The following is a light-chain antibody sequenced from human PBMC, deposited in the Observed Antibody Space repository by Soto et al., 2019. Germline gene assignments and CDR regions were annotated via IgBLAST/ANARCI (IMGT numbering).Light chain of an antibody. J-gene: IGKJ1*01. CDR3: QQYNSFWT. Sequence: DIQMTQSPSTLSASVGDRVTITCRASQSISSWLAWYQQKPGKAPRLLIYDASYLERGVPSRFSGSGSGTEFILTISDLQPDDLATYYWQQYNSFWTFGQGTKVEI. V-gene: IGKV1-5*01. CDR2: DAS. CDR1: QSISSW.